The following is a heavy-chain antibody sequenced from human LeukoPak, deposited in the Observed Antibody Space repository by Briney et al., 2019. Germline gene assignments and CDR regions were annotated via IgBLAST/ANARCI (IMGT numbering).Heavy chain of an antibody. CDR1: GGTFSSYA. J-gene: IGHJ3*02. CDR3: ARGDWGDASDI. Sequence: AASVKVSCKASGGTFSSYAISWVRQAPGQGLEWMGWISANNGNTHYAQKFQGRVTTTDTSTSATYMEMRSLRSDDTAMYYCARGDWGDASDIWGQGTLVTVSS. D-gene: IGHD7-27*01. CDR2: ISANNGNT. V-gene: IGHV1-18*01.